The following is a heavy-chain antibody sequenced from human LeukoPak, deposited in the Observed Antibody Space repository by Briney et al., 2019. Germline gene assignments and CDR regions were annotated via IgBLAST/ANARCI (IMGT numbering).Heavy chain of an antibody. D-gene: IGHD3-10*01. J-gene: IGHJ4*02. Sequence: SETLSLTCTVSGGSISSGDYYWSWIRQPPGKGLEWIGHIHYSGSTYYNPSLKSRVTISLDTSKNQFSLKVSSVTAADTAVNYCAREREIYYQGGFDYWGQGTLVTVSS. CDR2: IHYSGST. CDR1: GGSISSGDYY. V-gene: IGHV4-30-4*01. CDR3: AREREIYYQGGFDY.